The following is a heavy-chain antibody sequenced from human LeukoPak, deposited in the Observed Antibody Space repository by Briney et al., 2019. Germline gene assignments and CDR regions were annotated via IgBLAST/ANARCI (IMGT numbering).Heavy chain of an antibody. Sequence: GGSLRLSCAASGFTFSSYAMSWVRQAPGKGLEWVSAISGSGGSTYYADSVKGRFTISRDNSKNTLHLQMNSLRAEDTAVYYCAKDFYIAVAGTTRMDVWGKGTTVTVSS. D-gene: IGHD6-19*01. J-gene: IGHJ6*03. CDR3: AKDFYIAVAGTTRMDV. CDR2: ISGSGGST. V-gene: IGHV3-23*01. CDR1: GFTFSSYA.